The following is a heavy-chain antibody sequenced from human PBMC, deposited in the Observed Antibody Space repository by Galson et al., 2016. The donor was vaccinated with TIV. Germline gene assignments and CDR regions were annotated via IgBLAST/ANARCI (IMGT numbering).Heavy chain of an antibody. CDR3: VREVLVGPGVKMGMRAFDI. CDR1: GFTFGSHW. V-gene: IGHV3-74*01. CDR2: IRTDGTTT. J-gene: IGHJ3*02. Sequence: SLRLSCAASGFTFGSHWMHWVRHVPGKGLVWVSRIRTDGTTTAYADSVKGRFTISRDNAKNTLYLQMNSLRDDDTAGYHCVREVLVGPGVKMGMRAFDIWGRGTTVTVSS. D-gene: IGHD2-15*01.